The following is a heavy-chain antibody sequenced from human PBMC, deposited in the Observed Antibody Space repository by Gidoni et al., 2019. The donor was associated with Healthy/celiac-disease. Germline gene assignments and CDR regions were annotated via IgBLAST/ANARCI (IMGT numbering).Heavy chain of an antibody. CDR3: AKEKGGYSLYYYGMDV. D-gene: IGHD5-18*01. J-gene: IGHJ6*02. Sequence: QVQLVESGGGVVQPGRSLRLSCAASGFTFSRYGMHWVRQAPGKGLEWVAVISYDGSNKYYADSVKGRFTISRDKSKNTLYLQMNSLRAEDTAVYYCAKEKGGYSLYYYGMDVWGQGTTVTVSS. CDR2: ISYDGSNK. CDR1: GFTFSRYG. V-gene: IGHV3-30*18.